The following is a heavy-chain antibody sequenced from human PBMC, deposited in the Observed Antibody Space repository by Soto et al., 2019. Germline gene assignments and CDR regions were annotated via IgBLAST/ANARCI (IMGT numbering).Heavy chain of an antibody. CDR1: GGTFSSYA. J-gene: IGHJ4*02. V-gene: IGHV1-69*13. CDR2: IIPIFGTA. D-gene: IGHD5-12*01. Sequence: ASVKVSCKASGGTFSSYAISWVRQAPGQGLEWMGGIIPIFGTANYAQKFQGRVTITADESTSTAYMELSSLRSEDTAVYYCAREGDGGYNYFFDYWGQGTLVTVSS. CDR3: AREGDGGYNYFFDY.